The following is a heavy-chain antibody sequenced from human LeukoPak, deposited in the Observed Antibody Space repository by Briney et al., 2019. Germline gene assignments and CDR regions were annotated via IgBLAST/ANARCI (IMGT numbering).Heavy chain of an antibody. Sequence: ASVKVSCKTSGYSFRAYHLHWVRQAPGQGLEWMGWINPSTAGTNYAQKFQGRVTMTRDTSISTAFMEMTGLKSDDTAVYYCARSIEATASFDHWGQGTLVAVSS. CDR3: ARSIEATASFDH. D-gene: IGHD6-6*01. CDR2: INPSTAGT. J-gene: IGHJ4*02. V-gene: IGHV1-2*02. CDR1: GYSFRAYH.